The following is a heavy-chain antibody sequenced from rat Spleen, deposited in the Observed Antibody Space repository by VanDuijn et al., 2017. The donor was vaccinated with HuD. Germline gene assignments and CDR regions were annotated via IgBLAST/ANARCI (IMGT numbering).Heavy chain of an antibody. CDR2: IQNGGNT. D-gene: IGHD1-12*03. J-gene: IGHJ2*01. Sequence: QVQLRESGPGLVQPSQTLSLTCTVSGFSLTNFHVHWVRQPPGKGLEWMGRIQNGGNTDYNSALKSRLSISRDTSKSQVFLKVNHLQTEDTAMYFCATQHYYEGYYRDYWGQGVMVTVSS. V-gene: IGHV2-27*01. CDR1: GFSLTNFH. CDR3: ATQHYYEGYYRDY.